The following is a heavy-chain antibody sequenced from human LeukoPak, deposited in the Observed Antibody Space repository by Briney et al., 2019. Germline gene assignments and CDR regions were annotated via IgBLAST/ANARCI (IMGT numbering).Heavy chain of an antibody. CDR3: AKDLQGYFDY. CDR2: ISYDGSNK. J-gene: IGHJ4*02. V-gene: IGHV3-30*18. Sequence: GRSLRLSCAASGFTFSSYGMHWVRQAPGKGLEWVAVISYDGSNKYYADSVKGRFTISRDNSKNTLYLQINSLRAEDTAVYYCAKDLQGYFDYWGQGTLVAVSS. CDR1: GFTFSSYG.